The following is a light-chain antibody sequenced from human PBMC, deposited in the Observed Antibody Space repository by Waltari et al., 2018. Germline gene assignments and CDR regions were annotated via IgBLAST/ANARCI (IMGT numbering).Light chain of an antibody. V-gene: IGLV1-47*01. J-gene: IGLJ1*01. CDR1: SSNLGSNY. CDR3: AAWDDSLSGFYV. Sequence: QSVLTQPPSASGTPGQRVTISCSGSSSNLGSNYVYWSQQLPGTAPKLLTYRNNQRPSGVPDRFSGSKSGTSASLAISGLRSEDEADYYCAAWDDSLSGFYVFGTGTKVTVL. CDR2: RNN.